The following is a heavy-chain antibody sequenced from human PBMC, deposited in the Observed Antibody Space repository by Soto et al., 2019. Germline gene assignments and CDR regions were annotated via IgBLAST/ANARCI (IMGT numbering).Heavy chain of an antibody. V-gene: IGHV1-69*06. CDR1: GGTFSSYA. CDR2: IIPIFGTA. J-gene: IGHJ6*02. D-gene: IGHD5-18*01. Sequence: QVQLVQSGAEVKKPGSSVKVSCKASGGTFSSYAISWVRQAPGQGLEWMGGIIPIFGTANYAQKFQCRVTITADKSTSTAYMELSSLRSEDTAVYYCARDRDTAMDYYYYYGMDVWGQGTTVTVSS. CDR3: ARDRDTAMDYYYYYGMDV.